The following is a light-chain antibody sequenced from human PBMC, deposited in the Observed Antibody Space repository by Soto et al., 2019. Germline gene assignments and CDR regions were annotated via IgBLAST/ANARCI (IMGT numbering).Light chain of an antibody. Sequence: DIQMTQSPSSLSASVGDRVTISCRASQDISQALAWYQQKPGKGPKTLIYDSSSLQSGVPSKFSGSGSGTDFTLTISSLQPEDFATYYCQQYKSYPITFGQGTRLEIK. J-gene: IGKJ5*01. CDR2: DSS. CDR1: QDISQA. V-gene: IGKV1-16*02. CDR3: QQYKSYPIT.